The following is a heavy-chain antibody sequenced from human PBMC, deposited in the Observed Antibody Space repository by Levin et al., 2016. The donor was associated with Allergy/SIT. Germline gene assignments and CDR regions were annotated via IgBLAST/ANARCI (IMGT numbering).Heavy chain of an antibody. V-gene: IGHV3-49*02. D-gene: IGHD3-10*01. CDR3: TRVGTMVRGEYYYYYGMDV. Sequence: WIRQPPGKGLEWVGFIRSKAYGGTTEYAASVKGRFTISRDDSKSIAYLQMNSLKTEDTAVYYCTRVGTMVRGEYYYYYGMDVWGQGTTVTVSS. CDR2: IRSKAYGGTT. J-gene: IGHJ6*02.